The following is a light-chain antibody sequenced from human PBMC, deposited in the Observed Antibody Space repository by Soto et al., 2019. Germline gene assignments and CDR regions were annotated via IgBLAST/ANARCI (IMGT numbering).Light chain of an antibody. Sequence: QSALTQPASVSGSPGQSITISCTGTSSDVGGHNFVSWYQHHPGKAPKLIIYEVSNRPSGVSNRFSGSKSDNTASLTISGLQAEDEAAYYCMSYRSGNTGNTLVFGTGTKVTVL. CDR1: SSDVGGHNF. CDR3: MSYRSGNTGNTLV. CDR2: EVS. J-gene: IGLJ1*01. V-gene: IGLV2-14*01.